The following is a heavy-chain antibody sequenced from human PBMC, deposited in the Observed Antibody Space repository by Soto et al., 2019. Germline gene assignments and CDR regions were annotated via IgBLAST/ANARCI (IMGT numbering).Heavy chain of an antibody. CDR1: GFTFSSYG. D-gene: IGHD2-8*02. V-gene: IGHV3-33*01. J-gene: IGHJ4*02. Sequence: GGSLRLSCEGSGFTFSSYGMHWVRQAPGKGLEWVAGIWYDGSNKYYGDSVMGRFTISRDNSKNTVYLQMNSLRAEDTALYYCARGLVGFFHIDYWGQGTLVTVSS. CDR2: IWYDGSNK. CDR3: ARGLVGFFHIDY.